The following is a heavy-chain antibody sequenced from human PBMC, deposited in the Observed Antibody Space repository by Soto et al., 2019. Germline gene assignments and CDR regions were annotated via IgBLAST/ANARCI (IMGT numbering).Heavy chain of an antibody. CDR2: IYHNGHT. CDR1: GYSISSGYY. CDR3: ARVLDYYNTTHMFHP. V-gene: IGHV4-38-2*02. Sequence: WETLSLTCTVSGYSISSGYYWGWLRQPSGKGLECIGSIYHNGHTYYNPSLKIRVTMSVDTSSNQFSLNLNSVTAADTALYYCARVLDYYNTTHMFHPWGQGTLVTVPQ. J-gene: IGHJ5*02. D-gene: IGHD2-21*02.